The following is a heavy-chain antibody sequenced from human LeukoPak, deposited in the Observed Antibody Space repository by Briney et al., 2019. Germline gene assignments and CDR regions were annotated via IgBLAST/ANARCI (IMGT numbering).Heavy chain of an antibody. V-gene: IGHV3-33*06. Sequence: GGSLRLSCAASGFTFSSYGMHWVRQAPGKGLEWVAVIWYDGSNKYYADSVKGRFTISRDNSKNTLYLQMNSLRAEDTAVYYCAKDRGYYYDSSGYYPYYFDYWGQGTLVTVSS. CDR2: IWYDGSNK. D-gene: IGHD3-22*01. J-gene: IGHJ4*02. CDR1: GFTFSSYG. CDR3: AKDRGYYYDSSGYYPYYFDY.